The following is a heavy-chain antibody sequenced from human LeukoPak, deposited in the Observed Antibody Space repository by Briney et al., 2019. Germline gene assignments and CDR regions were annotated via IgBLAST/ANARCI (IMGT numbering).Heavy chain of an antibody. CDR3: AKDRRSSSWLDSSYYYYYGMDV. J-gene: IGHJ6*02. V-gene: IGHV3-30*02. CDR2: IRYDGSNK. Sequence: GGPLRLSCAASGFTFSSYGMHWVRQAPGKGLEWVAFIRYDGSNKYYADSVKGRFTISRDNSKNTLYLQMNSLRAEDTAVYYCAKDRRSSSWLDSSYYYYYGMDVWGQRTTVTVSS. CDR1: GFTFSSYG. D-gene: IGHD6-13*01.